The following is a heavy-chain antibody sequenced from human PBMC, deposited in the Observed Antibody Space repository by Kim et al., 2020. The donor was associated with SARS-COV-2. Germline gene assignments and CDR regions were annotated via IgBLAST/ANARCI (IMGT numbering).Heavy chain of an antibody. V-gene: IGHV3-33*01. D-gene: IGHD6-6*01. Sequence: GGSLRLSCAASGFTFSSYAMHWVRQAPGKGLEWVALIWYDGSNKYYADSVKGRFTISRDNSKNTVYLQMDSLRVEDTAMYYCAGDSGYSSSSGFEYWGQGTLVTVSS. CDR3: AGDSGYSSSSGFEY. CDR1: GFTFSSYA. CDR2: IWYDGSNK. J-gene: IGHJ4*02.